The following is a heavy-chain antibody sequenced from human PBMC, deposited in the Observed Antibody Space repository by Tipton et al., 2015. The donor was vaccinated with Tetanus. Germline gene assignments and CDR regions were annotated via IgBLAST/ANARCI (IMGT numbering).Heavy chain of an antibody. CDR3: ARANYDFPKKGPFDS. CDR2: VYYNGNT. J-gene: IGHJ4*02. D-gene: IGHD3-3*01. CDR1: GGSISGSY. Sequence: TLSFTCTVSGGSISGSYWNWIRQPPGKGLEWIGYVYYNGNTHYNPALKSRVTISVDTSKNQFSLKLTSVTAADTAVYYCARANYDFPKKGPFDSWGQGTLVIVSS. V-gene: IGHV4-59*01.